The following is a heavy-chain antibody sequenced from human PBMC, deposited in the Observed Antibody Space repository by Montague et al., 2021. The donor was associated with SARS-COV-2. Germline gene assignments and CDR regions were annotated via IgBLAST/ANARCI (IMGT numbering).Heavy chain of an antibody. D-gene: IGHD3-10*01. CDR2: ISYDGSNK. CDR3: ARVPPGLLWFGKIDY. Sequence: SLRLSCAASGFTFSSYAMHWVRQAPGKGLEWVAVISYDGSNKYYADSVKGRFTISRDNSKNTLYLQMNSLRAEDTAVYYCARVPPGLLWFGKIDYWGQGTLVTVSS. J-gene: IGHJ4*02. V-gene: IGHV3-30-3*01. CDR1: GFTFSSYA.